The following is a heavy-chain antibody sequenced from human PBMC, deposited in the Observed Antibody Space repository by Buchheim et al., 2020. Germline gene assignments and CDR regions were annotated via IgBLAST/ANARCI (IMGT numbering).Heavy chain of an antibody. V-gene: IGHV1-8*01. CDR2: MNPNSGNT. CDR1: GYTFTSYD. CDR3: ARGGDDFWSGRTYYYYYGMDV. D-gene: IGHD3-3*01. J-gene: IGHJ6*02. Sequence: QVQLVQSGAEVKKPGASVKVSCKASGYTFTSYDINWVRQATGQGLEWMGWMNPNSGNTGYAQKFQGRVTVTRNTSISTAYMELSSLRSEDTAVYYCARGGDDFWSGRTYYYYYGMDVWGQGTT.